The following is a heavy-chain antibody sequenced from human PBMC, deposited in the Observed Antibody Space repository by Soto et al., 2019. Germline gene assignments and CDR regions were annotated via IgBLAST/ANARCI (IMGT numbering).Heavy chain of an antibody. D-gene: IGHD1-1*01. CDR2: IIPIFGTA. V-gene: IGHV1-69*13. CDR3: ARAFKLKLERPWFDP. CDR1: GGTFSSYA. J-gene: IGHJ5*02. Sequence: ASVKVPCKASGGTFSSYAISWVLQAPGQGLGWMGGIIPIFGTANYAQKFQGRVTITADESTSTAYMELSSLRSEDTAVYYCARAFKLKLERPWFDPWGQGTLVTVSS.